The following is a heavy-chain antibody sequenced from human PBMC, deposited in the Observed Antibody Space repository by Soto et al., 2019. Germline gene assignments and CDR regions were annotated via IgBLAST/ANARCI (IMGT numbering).Heavy chain of an antibody. CDR2: ISSSSSYI. J-gene: IGHJ4*02. D-gene: IGHD2-15*01. CDR1: AFSFSSYS. V-gene: IGHV3-21*01. CDR3: ARQAVVGSFDY. Sequence: GGSLTLSWAASAFSFSSYSMNWVRQAPEKGLEGVSSISSSSSYIYYAESVKGRFTISRDNAKNSLYLQMNSLRAEETAVYYCARQAVVGSFDYWGQGTLVTVS.